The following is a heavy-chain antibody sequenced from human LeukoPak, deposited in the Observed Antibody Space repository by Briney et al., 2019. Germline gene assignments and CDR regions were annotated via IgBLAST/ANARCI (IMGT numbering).Heavy chain of an antibody. Sequence: PGRSLRLSCAASGFTFSSYAMHWVRQAPGKGVEWVAVISYDGSNKYYADSVKGRFTISRDNSKNTLYLQMNSLRAEDTAVYYCGEDNGGVMDYWGQGTLVTVSS. D-gene: IGHD2-8*02. CDR1: GFTFSSYA. CDR2: ISYDGSNK. V-gene: IGHV3-30-3*01. J-gene: IGHJ4*02. CDR3: GEDNGGVMDY.